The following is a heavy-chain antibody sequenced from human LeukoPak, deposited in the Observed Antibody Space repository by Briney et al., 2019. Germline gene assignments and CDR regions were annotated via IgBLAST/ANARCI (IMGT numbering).Heavy chain of an antibody. CDR2: ISSSSSYI. V-gene: IGHV3-21*01. CDR1: GFTFSSYS. D-gene: IGHD1-26*01. CDR3: ARDRIVGATFDY. J-gene: IGHJ4*02. Sequence: PGGSLRLSCAASGFTFSSYSMNWVRQAPGKGLEWVSSISSSSSYIYYADSVKGRFTISRDNAKYSLYLQMNSLRAEDTAVYYCARDRIVGATFDYWGQGTLVTVSS.